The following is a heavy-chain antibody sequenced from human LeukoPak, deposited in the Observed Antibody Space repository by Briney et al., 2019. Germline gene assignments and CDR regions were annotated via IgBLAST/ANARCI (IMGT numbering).Heavy chain of an antibody. D-gene: IGHD3-22*01. Sequence: SETPSLTCAVSGYFITSGYYWGWIRQPPGKGLEWIGSIYHSGSTYYSPSLKSRVTISVDTSKNQFSLNLTSVTAADTAVYYCAKSDYYYDSSGTNWGQGTLVTVSS. CDR1: GYFITSGYY. V-gene: IGHV4-38-2*01. CDR2: IYHSGST. J-gene: IGHJ4*02. CDR3: AKSDYYYDSSGTN.